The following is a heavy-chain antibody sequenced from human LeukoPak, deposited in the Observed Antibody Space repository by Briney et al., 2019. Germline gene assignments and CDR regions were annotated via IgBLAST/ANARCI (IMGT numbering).Heavy chain of an antibody. D-gene: IGHD2-2*01. Sequence: LETLSLTCAVYGGSFSGYYWSWIRQPPGKGLEWIGEINHSGSTNYNPSLKSRVTISVDTSKNQFSLKLSSVTAADTAVYYCARGEFGLPAAHNWFDPWGQGTLVTVSS. V-gene: IGHV4-34*01. J-gene: IGHJ5*02. CDR3: ARGEFGLPAAHNWFDP. CDR1: GGSFSGYY. CDR2: INHSGST.